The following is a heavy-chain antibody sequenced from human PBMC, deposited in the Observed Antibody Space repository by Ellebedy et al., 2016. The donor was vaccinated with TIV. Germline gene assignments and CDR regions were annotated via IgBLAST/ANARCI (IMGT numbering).Heavy chain of an antibody. J-gene: IGHJ2*01. V-gene: IGHV4-39*07. D-gene: IGHD3/OR15-3a*01. Sequence: SETLSLTCTVSGDPITSSSFYWGWIRQSPGKGLEWIGSVYYTGYTYYNPSLKSRVTISVDTSKNQFSLKLSSVTAADTAVYYCARNVLIFTFDKWYSDLWGRGTLVTVSS. CDR3: ARNVLIFTFDKWYSDL. CDR2: VYYTGYT. CDR1: GDPITSSSFY.